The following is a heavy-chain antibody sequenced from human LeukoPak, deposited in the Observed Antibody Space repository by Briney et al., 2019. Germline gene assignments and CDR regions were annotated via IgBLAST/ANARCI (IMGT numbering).Heavy chain of an antibody. D-gene: IGHD3-22*01. V-gene: IGHV1-69*13. CDR1: GYTFTDYY. CDR3: ARGYYYDSSYDAFDI. J-gene: IGHJ3*02. Sequence: SVKVSCKVSGYTFTDYYMHWVRQAPGQGLEWMGRIIPIFGTANYAQKFQGRVTITADESTSTAYMELSSLRSEDTAVYYCARGYYYDSSYDAFDIWGQGTMVTVSS. CDR2: IIPIFGTA.